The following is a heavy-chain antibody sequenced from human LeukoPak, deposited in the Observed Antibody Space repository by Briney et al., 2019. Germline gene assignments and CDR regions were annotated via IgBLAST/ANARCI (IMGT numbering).Heavy chain of an antibody. V-gene: IGHV1-18*01. D-gene: IGHD5-18*01. CDR1: GYTFTNYG. J-gene: IGHJ4*02. Sequence: ASVKVSCKASGYTFTNYGISWVRQAPGQGLEWMGWISAYNGNTNYAQKLQGRVTMTTDTSTRTAYMELRSLRSDDTAVYYCARVDLVARQRIQLWFENYKPEPKNPPDYWGQGTLVTVSS. CDR3: ARVDLVARQRIQLWFENYKPEPKNPPDY. CDR2: ISAYNGNT.